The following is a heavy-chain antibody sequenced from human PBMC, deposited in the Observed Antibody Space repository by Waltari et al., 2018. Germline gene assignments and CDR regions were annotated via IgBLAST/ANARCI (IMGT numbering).Heavy chain of an antibody. V-gene: IGHV3-30*18. CDR3: AKAALGPRAGGMDV. CDR2: TSYDGSDT. J-gene: IGHJ6*02. Sequence: QVQLVESGGGVVQPGRSLRLSCGGYGFPFSSYGRHWVRQAQGKGLEWVELTSYDGSDTWYADSVKGRFTISRDNSKNTLYLQMNSLRTDDTAVYYCAKAALGPRAGGMDVWGQGTTVTVSS. CDR1: GFPFSSYG. D-gene: IGHD1-26*01.